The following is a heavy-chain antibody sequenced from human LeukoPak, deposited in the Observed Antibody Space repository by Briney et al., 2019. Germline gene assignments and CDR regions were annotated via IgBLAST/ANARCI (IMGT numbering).Heavy chain of an antibody. CDR3: ARDSYDYYGMDV. Sequence: GGSLRLSCAASGFTFSSYAMHWVRQAPGKGLEWVAVISYDGSNKYYADSVKGRFTISRDNSKNTLYLQMNSLRAEDTAVYYCARDSYDYYGMDVWGQGTTVTVSS. D-gene: IGHD3-16*01. V-gene: IGHV3-30-3*01. J-gene: IGHJ6*02. CDR2: ISYDGSNK. CDR1: GFTFSSYA.